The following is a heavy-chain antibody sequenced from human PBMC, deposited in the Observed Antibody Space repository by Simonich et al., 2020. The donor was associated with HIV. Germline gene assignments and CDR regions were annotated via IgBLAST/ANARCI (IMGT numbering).Heavy chain of an antibody. CDR3: ATNRPPGGYSSSWSLWF. CDR2: INHSGRT. Sequence: QVQLQQWGAGLLKPSETLSLTCAVYGGSFSGYYWSWIRQPPGKGLEGIGEINHSGRTNYNPSLKSRVNISGDTSKNQFSLKLSSVTAADTAIYYCATNRPPGGYSSSWSLWFWGQGTLVTVSS. D-gene: IGHD6-13*01. J-gene: IGHJ4*02. V-gene: IGHV4-34*01. CDR1: GGSFSGYY.